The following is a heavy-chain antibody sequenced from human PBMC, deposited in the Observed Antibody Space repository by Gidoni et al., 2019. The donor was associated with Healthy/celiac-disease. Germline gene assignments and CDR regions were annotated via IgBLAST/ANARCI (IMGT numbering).Heavy chain of an antibody. Sequence: GWIRQPPGKGLEWIGSIYYSGSTYYNPSLKSRVTISVDTSKNQFSLKLSSVTAADTAVYYCATEPPWDDSGYDYEEGYFDYWGQGTLVTVSS. J-gene: IGHJ4*02. V-gene: IGHV4-39*01. D-gene: IGHD5-12*01. CDR3: ATEPPWDDSGYDYEEGYFDY. CDR2: IYYSGST.